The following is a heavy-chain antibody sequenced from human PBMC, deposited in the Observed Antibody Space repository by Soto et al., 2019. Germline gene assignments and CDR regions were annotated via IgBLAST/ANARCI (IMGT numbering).Heavy chain of an antibody. CDR2: IYYSGSN. CDR3: ARARPTVRGVIIS. Sequence: SETLSLPCTVSGGYISSGDYYWSLIRQPPGKGLEWIGHIYYSGSNYYNPSLKSRVTISVDTSKNQFSLKLSSVTAAYTAVYYCARARPTVRGVIISWGQGTLVTVS. CDR1: GGYISSGDYY. D-gene: IGHD3-10*01. V-gene: IGHV4-30-4*02. J-gene: IGHJ4*02.